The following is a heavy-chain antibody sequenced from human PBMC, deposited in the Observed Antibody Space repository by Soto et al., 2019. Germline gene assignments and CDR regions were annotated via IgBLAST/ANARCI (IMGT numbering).Heavy chain of an antibody. V-gene: IGHV4-30-4*01. CDR1: GGSISSGGYY. CDR2: IYYSGST. CDR3: ASLDYYDSSGYFDY. J-gene: IGHJ4*02. Sequence: PSETLSLTCTVSGGSISSGGYYWSWIRQPPGKGLEWIGYIYYSGSTYYNPSLKSRVTISVDTSKNQFSLKLSSVTAADTAVYYCASLDYYDSSGYFDYWGQGTLVTVSS. D-gene: IGHD3-22*01.